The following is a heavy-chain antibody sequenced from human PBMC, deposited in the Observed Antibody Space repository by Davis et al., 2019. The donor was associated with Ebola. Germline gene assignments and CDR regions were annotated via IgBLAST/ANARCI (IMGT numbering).Heavy chain of an antibody. Sequence: HTGGSLRLSCAASGFTFSDYWMHWVRQAPGKGLVWVSRIDSDGSISSYADSVKGRFTVSRDNANNTLYLQMNSLRADDTAIYYCTRVLAADDDYWGQGTLVTVSS. CDR1: GFTFSDYW. V-gene: IGHV3-74*01. J-gene: IGHJ4*02. CDR3: TRVLAADDDY. D-gene: IGHD6-13*01. CDR2: IDSDGSIS.